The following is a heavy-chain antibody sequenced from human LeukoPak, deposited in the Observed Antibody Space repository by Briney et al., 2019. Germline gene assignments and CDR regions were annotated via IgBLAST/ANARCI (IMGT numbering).Heavy chain of an antibody. V-gene: IGHV1-69*04. CDR3: AREPTVVVTAIPTPSWFDP. J-gene: IGHJ5*02. CDR2: IIPILGIA. Sequence: SVKASCKASGGTFSSYAISWVRQAPGQGLEWMGRIIPILGIANYAQKFQGRVTITADKSTSTAYMELSSLRSEDTAVYYCAREPTVVVTAIPTPSWFDPWGQGTLVTVSS. CDR1: GGTFSSYA. D-gene: IGHD2-21*02.